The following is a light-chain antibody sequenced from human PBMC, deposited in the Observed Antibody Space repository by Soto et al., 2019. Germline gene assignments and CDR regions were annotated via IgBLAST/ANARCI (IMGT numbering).Light chain of an antibody. CDR1: GSDVGGYNF. CDR2: DVT. V-gene: IGLV2-8*01. Sequence: QSALPQPPSASGSPGQSVTISCTGAGSDVGGYNFVSWYQHHPGKAPSLMIYDVTQRPSGVPDRFSSSKSGNTASLTVSGLQVDDEAYYYCSSYAGSSIPVAFGGGTKLTVL. J-gene: IGLJ2*01. CDR3: SSYAGSSIPVA.